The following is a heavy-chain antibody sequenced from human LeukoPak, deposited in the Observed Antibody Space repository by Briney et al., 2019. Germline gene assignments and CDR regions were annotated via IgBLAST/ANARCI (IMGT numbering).Heavy chain of an antibody. CDR3: ARYLENYYGMDV. CDR1: RFTFDDYA. V-gene: IGHV3-9*01. D-gene: IGHD3-3*01. CDR2: ISWNSGSI. Sequence: PGGSLRLSCAASRFTFDDYAIHWVRQAPGKGLEWVSGISWNSGSIGYADSVKGRFTISRDNAKNSLYLQMNSLRAGDTAVYYCARYLENYYGMDVWGQGTTVTVSS. J-gene: IGHJ6*02.